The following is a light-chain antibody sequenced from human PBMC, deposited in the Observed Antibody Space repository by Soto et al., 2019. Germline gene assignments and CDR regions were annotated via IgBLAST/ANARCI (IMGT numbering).Light chain of an antibody. CDR2: EVS. J-gene: IGLJ1*01. Sequence: QSALTQPASVSGSPGQSITISCTGTSSDVGGYNYVSWYQQHPGKAPKLMIYEVSNRPSGVSNRFSGSKSGNTASLTISGLQAEDDADYYFSSYTSSSIDYVFGPGTKLTVL. CDR3: SSYTSSSIDYV. V-gene: IGLV2-14*01. CDR1: SSDVGGYNY.